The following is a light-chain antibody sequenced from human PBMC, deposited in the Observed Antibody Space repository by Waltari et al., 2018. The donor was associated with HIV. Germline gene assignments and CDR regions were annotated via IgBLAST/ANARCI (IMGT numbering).Light chain of an antibody. CDR1: ASDIGRYNY. CDR3: ASYTVNSTGV. V-gene: IGLV2-14*03. J-gene: IGLJ1*01. Sequence: QSALSQPASVSASPVQSVAISCSGSASDIGRYNYVSWYQQHPDKTPRLILFDVNNRPSGISDRFSGSKSGTTASLTISTVETDDEADYYCASYTVNSTGVFGSGTKLTVL. CDR2: DVN.